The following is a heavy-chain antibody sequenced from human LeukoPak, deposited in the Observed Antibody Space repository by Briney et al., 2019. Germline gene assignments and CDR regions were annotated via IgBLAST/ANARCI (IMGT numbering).Heavy chain of an antibody. V-gene: IGHV3-11*03. Sequence: GGSLRLSCAASGFTFRDYYMSWIRQAPGKGLEWVSYISSSSSYTNYADSVKGRFTISRDNAKNSLYLQMNSLRAEDTAVYYCARSYGGHVFDYWGRGTLVTVSS. CDR3: ARSYGGHVFDY. CDR2: ISSSSSYT. J-gene: IGHJ4*02. CDR1: GFTFRDYY. D-gene: IGHD5-12*01.